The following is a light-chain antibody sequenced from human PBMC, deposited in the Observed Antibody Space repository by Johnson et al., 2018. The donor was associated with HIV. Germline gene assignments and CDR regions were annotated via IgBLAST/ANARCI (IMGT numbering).Light chain of an antibody. Sequence: QSVLTQPPSVSAAPGQKVTISCSGSSSNIGNNYVSWYQQLPGTAPKLLIYENNKRPSGIPDRFSGSKSGTSATLGITGLQTGDEADYYCGTWDSSLNVYVFGTGTKVTVL. CDR2: ENN. V-gene: IGLV1-51*02. J-gene: IGLJ1*01. CDR3: GTWDSSLNVYV. CDR1: SSNIGNNY.